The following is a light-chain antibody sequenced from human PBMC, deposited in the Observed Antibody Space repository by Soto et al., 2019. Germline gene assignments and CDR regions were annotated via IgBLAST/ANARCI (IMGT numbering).Light chain of an antibody. CDR3: QHYGRSPIT. V-gene: IGKV3-20*01. Sequence: EIVLTQSPATLSLSPGERATLSFRASQSVGRNYLAWFQQKPGQAPRLLIYGASTRATGIPDRFSGSGYATDFKLTISRLEPEDFALYYCQHYGRSPITFSQGTRLEIK. CDR1: QSVGRNY. CDR2: GAS. J-gene: IGKJ5*01.